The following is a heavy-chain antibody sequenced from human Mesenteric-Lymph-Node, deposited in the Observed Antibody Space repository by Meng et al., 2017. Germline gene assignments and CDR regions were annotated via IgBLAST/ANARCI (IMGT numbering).Heavy chain of an antibody. V-gene: IGHV3-20*04. Sequence: GESLKISCAASGFTFDDYAVHWVRQAPGKGLEWVSGINSGGSVTYYADSVKGRFTISRDNSKNTLYMQMNSLRAEDTALYYCAREWVVDDRIHDAFDIWGQGTMVTVSS. D-gene: IGHD2-15*01. CDR1: GFTFDDYA. CDR3: AREWVVDDRIHDAFDI. J-gene: IGHJ3*02. CDR2: INSGGSVT.